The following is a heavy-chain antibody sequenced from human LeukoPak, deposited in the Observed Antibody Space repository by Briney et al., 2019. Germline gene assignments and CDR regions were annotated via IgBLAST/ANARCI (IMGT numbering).Heavy chain of an antibody. Sequence: SETLSLTCTVSGGSISSSSYYWGWIRQPPGKGLEWIGSIYYSGSTYYNPSLKSRVTISVDTSKNQFSLKLSSVTAADTAVYYCARRYSSGWYLPVTHNWFDPWGQGTLVTVSS. CDR2: IYYSGST. V-gene: IGHV4-39*07. J-gene: IGHJ5*02. D-gene: IGHD6-19*01. CDR1: GGSISSSSYY. CDR3: ARRYSSGWYLPVTHNWFDP.